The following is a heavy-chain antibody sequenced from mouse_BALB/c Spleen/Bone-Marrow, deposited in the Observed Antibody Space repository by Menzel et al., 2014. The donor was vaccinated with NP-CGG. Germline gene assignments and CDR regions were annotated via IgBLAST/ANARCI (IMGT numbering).Heavy chain of an antibody. CDR3: ARPRMITTSFDV. V-gene: IGHV5-9-3*01. J-gene: IGHJ1*01. D-gene: IGHD2-4*01. CDR2: INSGGTYI. CDR1: GFTFSTYA. Sequence: EVKLMESGGGLVKPGGPLKLSCAASGFTFSTYAMSWVRQTPEKRLEWVATINSGGTYIYYADSVKGRFTISRDNAKNPLYLQMSSLRSEDTAMFYCARPRMITTSFDVWGAGTTVTVSS.